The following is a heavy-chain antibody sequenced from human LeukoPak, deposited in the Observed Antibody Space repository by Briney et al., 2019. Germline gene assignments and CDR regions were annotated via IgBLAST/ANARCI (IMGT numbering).Heavy chain of an antibody. CDR1: GGSINSYY. Sequence: SETLSLTCAVSGGSINSYYWTWIRQPPGKGLELIGYIYYSGSTNYNPSLKSRVTIAVDTSRNQFSLKLSSVTAADTAVYYCASFGRRDGYNPYYFDYWGQGSLVTVSS. CDR3: ASFGRRDGYNPYYFDY. D-gene: IGHD5-24*01. J-gene: IGHJ4*02. CDR2: IYYSGST. V-gene: IGHV4-59*08.